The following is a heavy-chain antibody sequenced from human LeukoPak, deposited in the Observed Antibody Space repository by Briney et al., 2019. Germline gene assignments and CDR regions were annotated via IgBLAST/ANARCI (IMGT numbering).Heavy chain of an antibody. CDR1: GFTFSSYA. Sequence: GSLRLSCAASGFTFSSYAMSWVRQPPGKGLEWIGEINHSGSTNYNPSLKSRVTISVDTSKNQFSLKLSSVTAADTAVYYCARAGYYDYVWGSYRPYYFDYWGQGTLVTVSS. V-gene: IGHV4-34*01. CDR2: INHSGST. CDR3: ARAGYYDYVWGSYRPYYFDY. J-gene: IGHJ4*02. D-gene: IGHD3-16*02.